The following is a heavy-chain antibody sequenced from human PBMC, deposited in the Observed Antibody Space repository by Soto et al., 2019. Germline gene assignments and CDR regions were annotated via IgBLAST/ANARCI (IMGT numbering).Heavy chain of an antibody. V-gene: IGHV3-23*01. J-gene: IGHJ4*02. Sequence: GGSLRLSXAATGFTFSSYAMNWVRQAPGEGLEWVSTISGSGGNTYYADSVKGRFTISRDNSKNTLYLQMNNLRAEDTAVYYCAKTYYYDSGRYFDYWGQGTLVTVSS. CDR2: ISGSGGNT. CDR1: GFTFSSYA. D-gene: IGHD3-10*01. CDR3: AKTYYYDSGRYFDY.